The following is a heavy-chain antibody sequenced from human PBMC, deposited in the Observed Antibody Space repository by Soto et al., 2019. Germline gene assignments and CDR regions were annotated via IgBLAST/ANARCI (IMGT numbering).Heavy chain of an antibody. CDR3: TRLIYDSRLNYFYFDL. J-gene: IGHJ4*02. CDR2: VFHSGDT. CDR1: GGSISGRNW. V-gene: IGHV4-4*02. Sequence: QVHLQESGPGLVKPSGTLSLTCVVSGGSISGRNWWSWVRQAPGKGLEWIGEVFHSGDTTYSPSLRSRVTISVDKSKNQISLNLISVTAADTAVYYCTRLIYDSRLNYFYFDLWGQGALVTVSS. D-gene: IGHD3-22*01.